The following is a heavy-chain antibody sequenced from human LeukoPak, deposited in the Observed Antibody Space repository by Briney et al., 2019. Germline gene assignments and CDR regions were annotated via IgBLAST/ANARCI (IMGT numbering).Heavy chain of an antibody. J-gene: IGHJ1*01. CDR3: ARGPHCSGGSCYLEYFQH. Sequence: PSETLSLTCAVYGGSFSGYYWSWIRQPPVKGLEWIGGINHSGSTNCNPSLKSRVTISVDTSKNQFSLKLSSVTAADTAVYYCARGPHCSGGSCYLEYFQHWGQGTLVTVSS. D-gene: IGHD2-15*01. CDR1: GGSFSGYY. CDR2: INHSGST. V-gene: IGHV4-34*01.